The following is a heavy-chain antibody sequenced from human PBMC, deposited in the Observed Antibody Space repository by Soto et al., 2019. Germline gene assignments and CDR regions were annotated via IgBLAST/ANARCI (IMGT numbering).Heavy chain of an antibody. CDR3: AKSLYYYDSSPLDH. D-gene: IGHD3-22*01. CDR1: GFDFEDYA. J-gene: IGHJ4*02. V-gene: IGHV3-43D*04. Sequence: LSCAAAGFDFEDYAMHWVRQVPGKGLEWVSLTNSDGTDSYYMDSVKGRFTISRDNAKSTLYLQMDRLRPEDTALYFCAKSLYYYDSSPLDHWGQGTLVTVSS. CDR2: TNSDGTDS.